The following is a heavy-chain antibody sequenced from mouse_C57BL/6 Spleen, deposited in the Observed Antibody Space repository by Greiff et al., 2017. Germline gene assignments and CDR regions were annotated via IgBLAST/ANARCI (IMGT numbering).Heavy chain of an antibody. J-gene: IGHJ1*03. D-gene: IGHD2-1*01. CDR3: ARREGIYYGNYDWYFDV. Sequence: EVKLQESGPELVKPGASVKISCKASGYSFTGYYMNWVKQSPEKSLEWIGEINPSTGGTTYNQKFKAKATLTVDKSSSTAYMQLKSLTSEDSAVYYCARREGIYYGNYDWYFDVWGTGTTVTVSS. CDR1: GYSFTGYY. CDR2: INPSTGGT. V-gene: IGHV1-42*01.